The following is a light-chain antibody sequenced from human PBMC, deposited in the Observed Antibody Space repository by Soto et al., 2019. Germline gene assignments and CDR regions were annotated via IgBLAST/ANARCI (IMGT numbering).Light chain of an antibody. CDR3: QQYNLWPLT. V-gene: IGKV3-15*01. Sequence: EIVMTQSPATLSVSPGERATLSCRASQSVSGNLAWYQQKPGQAPRHLIFDASTRATGIPGRFSGSGSGTEFTLTISSLLSEDFALYYCQQYNLWPLTFGGGTRVEIK. J-gene: IGKJ4*01. CDR2: DAS. CDR1: QSVSGN.